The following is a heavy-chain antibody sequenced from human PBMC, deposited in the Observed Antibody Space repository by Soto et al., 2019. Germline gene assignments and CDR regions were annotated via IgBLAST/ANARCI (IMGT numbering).Heavy chain of an antibody. D-gene: IGHD1-26*01. CDR2: IYYSGST. J-gene: IGHJ4*02. CDR1: GGSISSYY. CDR3: ARSIVGATIDY. V-gene: IGHV4-59*01. Sequence: SETLSLTCTVSGGSISSYYWSWIRQPPGKGLEWIGYIYYSGSTNYNPSLKSRVTISVDTSKNQFSLKLSSVTAADTAVYYCARSIVGATIDYWGQGTLVTVSS.